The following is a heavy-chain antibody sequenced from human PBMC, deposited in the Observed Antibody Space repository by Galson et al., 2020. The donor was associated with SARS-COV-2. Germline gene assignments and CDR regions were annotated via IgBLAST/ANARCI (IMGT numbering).Heavy chain of an antibody. CDR2: FSHDGST. J-gene: IGHJ5*02. V-gene: IGHV4-30-2*01. CDR3: AREKNGSPYESWLDP. Sequence: SETLSLTCGVSGDSISGGVFTWSWIRQPPGQGLEWIGYFSHDGSTFYNPSLKSRVTISMDMSKNQFSLRLTSVTAADTAIYYCAREKNGSPYESWLDPWGQGTLVTVSS. CDR1: GDSISGGVFT. D-gene: IGHD3-10*01.